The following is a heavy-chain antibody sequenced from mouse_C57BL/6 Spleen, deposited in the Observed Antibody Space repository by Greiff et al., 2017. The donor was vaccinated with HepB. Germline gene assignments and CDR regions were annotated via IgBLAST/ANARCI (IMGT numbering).Heavy chain of an antibody. CDR2: INPYNGGT. J-gene: IGHJ2*01. V-gene: IGHV1-19*01. CDR1: GYTFTDYY. D-gene: IGHD2-4*01. Sequence: EVKLQESGPVLVKPGASVKMSCKASGYTFTDYYMNWVKQSHGKSLEWIGVINPYNGGTSYNQKFKGKATLTVDKSSSTAYMELNSLTSEDSAVYYCASPYDYDLDYWGQGTTLTVSS. CDR3: ASPYDYDLDY.